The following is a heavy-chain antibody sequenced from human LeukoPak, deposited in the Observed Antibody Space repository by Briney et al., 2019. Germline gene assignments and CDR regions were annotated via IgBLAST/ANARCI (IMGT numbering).Heavy chain of an antibody. CDR1: GFTFSTYA. J-gene: IGHJ3*02. CDR3: ARGDTSLQRNDALDI. CDR2: ISITSTHI. V-gene: IGHV3-21*01. Sequence: PGRSLRLSCAASGFTFSTYAMNWVRQAPGKGLEWVSSISITSTHIYYAASVRGRFTISRDNAKNSLNLQMSSLRAEDTALYYCARGDTSLQRNDALDIWGQGTMVSVSS. D-gene: IGHD2/OR15-2a*01.